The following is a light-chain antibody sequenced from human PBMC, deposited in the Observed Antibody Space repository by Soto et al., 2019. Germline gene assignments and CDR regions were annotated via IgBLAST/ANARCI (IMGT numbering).Light chain of an antibody. V-gene: IGKV1-5*03. CDR2: KAS. CDR3: QQYNSYSWT. CDR1: QSISNW. Sequence: DIQMTQSPSTLSASVLDRVTITCLASQSISNWLAWYQQKPGKAPNLLIYKASTLESGVASRFSGSGSGTEFTLTISSLQPDDFATYYCQQYNSYSWTFGQGTKV. J-gene: IGKJ1*01.